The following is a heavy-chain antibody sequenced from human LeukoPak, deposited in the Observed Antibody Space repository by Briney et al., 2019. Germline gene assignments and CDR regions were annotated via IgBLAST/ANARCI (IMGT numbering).Heavy chain of an antibody. CDR1: GFTFSSYW. Sequence: PGGSLRLSCAASGFTFSSYWMHWVRQAPGKGLVWVSRINSDGSSTSYADSVKGRFTISRDNAKNTLYLQMNSLRAEDTAVYYCARVINYDFWSGHYPLDYWGQGTLVTVSS. J-gene: IGHJ4*02. D-gene: IGHD3-3*01. CDR2: INSDGSST. V-gene: IGHV3-74*01. CDR3: ARVINYDFWSGHYPLDY.